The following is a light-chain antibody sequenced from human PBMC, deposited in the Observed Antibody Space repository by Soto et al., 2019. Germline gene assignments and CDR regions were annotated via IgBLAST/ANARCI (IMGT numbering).Light chain of an antibody. V-gene: IGKV1-39*01. CDR2: AAS. CDR3: QQYKSYWT. CDR1: QSISSY. J-gene: IGKJ1*01. Sequence: DIQMTQSPSSLSASVGDRVTITCRASQSISSYLNWYQQKPGKAPKLLIYAASSLQTGVPSRFSGSGSGTEFTLTINSLQPDDFATYYCQQYKSYWTFGQGT.